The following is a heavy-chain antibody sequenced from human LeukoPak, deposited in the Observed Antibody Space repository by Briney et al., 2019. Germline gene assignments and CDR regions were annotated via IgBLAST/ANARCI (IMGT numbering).Heavy chain of an antibody. Sequence: GGSLRLSCTASGFTFGDYLTSWFRQAPGKGLEWIGFISGGTTEYAESVRGRFTISRDDSTSIAYLQTNSLTTEDTAVYYCSRGSGWLSVYWGQGTLVTVSS. V-gene: IGHV3-49*03. CDR3: SRGSGWLSVY. CDR1: GFTFGDYL. D-gene: IGHD6-19*01. J-gene: IGHJ4*02. CDR2: ISGGTT.